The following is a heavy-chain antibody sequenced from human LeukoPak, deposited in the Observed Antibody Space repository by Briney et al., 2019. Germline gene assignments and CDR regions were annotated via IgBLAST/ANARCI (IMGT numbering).Heavy chain of an antibody. CDR3: ARVKRKYQLLKPLHETPSHYFDY. Sequence: PSETLSLTCTVSGGSISSSSYYWGWIRQPPGKGLEWIGSIYYSGSTYYNPPLKSRVTISLDTSKNQFSLKLSSVTAADTAMYYCARVKRKYQLLKPLHETPSHYFDYWGQGTLVTVSS. D-gene: IGHD2-2*01. V-gene: IGHV4-39*07. CDR2: IYYSGST. J-gene: IGHJ4*02. CDR1: GGSISSSSYY.